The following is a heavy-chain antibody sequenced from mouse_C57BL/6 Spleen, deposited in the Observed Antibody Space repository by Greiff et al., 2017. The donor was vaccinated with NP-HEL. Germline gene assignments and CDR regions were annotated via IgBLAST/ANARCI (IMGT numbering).Heavy chain of an antibody. CDR1: GFTFSDYG. V-gene: IGHV5-15*01. CDR3: ARHYYGSSYGAMDY. Sequence: EVQLQASGGGLVQPGGSLKLSCAASGFTFSDYGMAWVRQAPRKGPEWVAFISNLAYSIYYADTVTGRFTISRENAKNTLYLEMSSLRSEDTAMYYCARHYYGSSYGAMDYWGQGTSVTVSS. J-gene: IGHJ4*01. CDR2: ISNLAYSI. D-gene: IGHD1-1*01.